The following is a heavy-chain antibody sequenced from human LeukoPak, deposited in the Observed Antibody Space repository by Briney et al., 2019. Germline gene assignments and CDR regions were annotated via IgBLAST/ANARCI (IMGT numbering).Heavy chain of an antibody. Sequence: SETLSLTCTVSGGSINSGSYSWTWIRQPAGKGLEWIERIHISGGTDYTPSLKSRVTISVDTSKNQFSLKLSSVTAADTAVYYCARADRSGYFGNVVAFDIWGQGTMVTVSS. CDR1: GGSINSGSYS. V-gene: IGHV4-61*02. CDR2: IHISGGT. CDR3: ARADRSGYFGNVVAFDI. J-gene: IGHJ3*02. D-gene: IGHD3-22*01.